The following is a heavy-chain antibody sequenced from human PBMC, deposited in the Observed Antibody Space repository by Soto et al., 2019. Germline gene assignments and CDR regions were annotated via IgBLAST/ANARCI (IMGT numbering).Heavy chain of an antibody. D-gene: IGHD2-2*01. J-gene: IGHJ6*03. CDR3: ARDRDIVVVPAAYYYYYMDV. CDR2: INPNSGGT. V-gene: IGHV1-2*04. CDR1: GYTFTGYY. Sequence: ASVKVSCKASGYTFTGYYMHWVRQAPGQGLEWMGWINPNSGGTNYAQKFQGWVTMTRDTSMSTVYMELSSRRSEDTAVYYCARDRDIVVVPAAYYYYYMDVWGKGTTVTVSS.